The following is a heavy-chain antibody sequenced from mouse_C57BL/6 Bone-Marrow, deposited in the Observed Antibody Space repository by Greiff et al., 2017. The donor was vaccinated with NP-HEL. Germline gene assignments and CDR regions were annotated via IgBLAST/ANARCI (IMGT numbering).Heavy chain of an antibody. V-gene: IGHV1-59*01. J-gene: IGHJ3*01. CDR3: ARCPHYYGSSSWFAY. CDR2: IDTSDSYT. CDR1: GYTFTSYW. Sequence: QVQLQQPGAELVRPGTSVKLSCKASGYTFTSYWMHWVKQRPGQGLEWIGVIDTSDSYTNYNQKFKGKATLTVDTSSSTAYMQLSSLTSEDSAVYYCARCPHYYGSSSWFAYWGQGTLVTVSA. D-gene: IGHD1-1*01.